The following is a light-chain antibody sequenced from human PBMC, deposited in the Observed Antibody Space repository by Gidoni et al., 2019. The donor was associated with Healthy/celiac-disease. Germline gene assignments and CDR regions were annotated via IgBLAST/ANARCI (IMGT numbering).Light chain of an antibody. CDR3: MQALQTPWT. CDR2: LGS. CDR1: QSLLHSNGYNY. Sequence: DIVMTQSPLSLPVPPGEPASISCRSSQSLLHSNGYNYLDWYLQKPGQSPQLLIYLGSNRASGVPDRFSGSGSGKDFTLKISRVEAEDVGVYYCMQALQTPWTFXQXTKVEIK. J-gene: IGKJ1*01. V-gene: IGKV2-28*01.